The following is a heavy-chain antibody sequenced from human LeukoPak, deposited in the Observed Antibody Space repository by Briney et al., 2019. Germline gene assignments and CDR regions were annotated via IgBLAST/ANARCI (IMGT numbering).Heavy chain of an antibody. J-gene: IGHJ4*02. V-gene: IGHV3-66*01. D-gene: IGHD3-10*01. Sequence: GGSLRLSCAASGFTVSSNYMGWVRQVPGKGLEWVSVIYSGGSTYYADSVKGRFTISRDNSKNTLYLQMNSLRAEDTAVYYCARESGTTLMVRGVVDYWGQGTLVTVSS. CDR3: ARESGTTLMVRGVVDY. CDR2: IYSGGST. CDR1: GFTVSSNY.